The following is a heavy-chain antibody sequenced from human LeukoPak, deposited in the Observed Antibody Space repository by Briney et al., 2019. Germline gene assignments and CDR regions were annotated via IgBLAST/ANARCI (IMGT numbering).Heavy chain of an antibody. V-gene: IGHV4-59*01. CDR1: GGSISSYY. Sequence: SETLSLTCTVSGGSISSYYWSWIRQPPGKGLEWIGYIYYRGSTNYNPSLKSRVTISVDTSKNQFSLKLSSVTAADTAVYYCARVRTHYGDYAFFDYWGQGTLVTVSS. J-gene: IGHJ4*02. CDR3: ARVRTHYGDYAFFDY. CDR2: IYYRGST. D-gene: IGHD4-17*01.